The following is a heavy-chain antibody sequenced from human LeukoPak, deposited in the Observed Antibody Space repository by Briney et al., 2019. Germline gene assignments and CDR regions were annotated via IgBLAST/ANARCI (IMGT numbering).Heavy chain of an antibody. CDR1: GYTSTGYY. CDR3: ARVGATTVY. D-gene: IGHD1-26*01. J-gene: IGHJ4*02. CDR2: INPNSGNT. V-gene: IGHV1-8*02. Sequence: ASVKVSCKASGYTSTGYYMHWVRQAPGQGLEWMGWINPNSGNTGYAQKFQGRVTMTRNTSISTAYMELSSLRSEDTAVYYCARVGATTVYWGQGTLVTVSS.